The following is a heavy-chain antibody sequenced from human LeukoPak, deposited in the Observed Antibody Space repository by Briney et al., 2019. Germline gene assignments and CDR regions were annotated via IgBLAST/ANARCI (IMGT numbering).Heavy chain of an antibody. V-gene: IGHV4-4*07. CDR2: ISGSGTI. CDR3: AREISDILTGYPYYFDY. J-gene: IGHJ4*02. D-gene: IGHD3-9*01. Sequence: PSETLSLTCTVSGGSINSYWSWIRQPAGKGLEWIGRISGSGTITYNPALQSRLSISIDTSKNQFSLKLSSVTAADTAVYYCAREISDILTGYPYYFDYWGQGTLVTVSS. CDR1: GGSINSY.